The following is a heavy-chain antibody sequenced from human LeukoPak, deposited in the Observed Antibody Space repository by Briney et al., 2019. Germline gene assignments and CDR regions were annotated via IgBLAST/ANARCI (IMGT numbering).Heavy chain of an antibody. CDR2: ISGGGGST. CDR3: AKDRAYYSDSSGYYLVRAYDY. Sequence: GGTLRLSCAASGFTFSTYAMSWVRQAPGKGLEWVSGISGGGGSTFYADSVKGRFTISRDNSKNTLYLQMNSLRAEDTAVYYCAKDRAYYSDSSGYYLVRAYDYWGQGTLVTVSS. D-gene: IGHD3-22*01. CDR1: GFTFSTYA. V-gene: IGHV3-23*01. J-gene: IGHJ4*02.